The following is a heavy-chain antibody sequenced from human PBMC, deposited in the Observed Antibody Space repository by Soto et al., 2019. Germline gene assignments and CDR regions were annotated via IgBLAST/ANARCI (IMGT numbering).Heavy chain of an antibody. CDR2: INPSGGST. CDR1: GYTFTSYY. CDR3: ARGGEAYYYDSSGSKAAYDAFDI. D-gene: IGHD3-22*01. V-gene: IGHV1-46*01. Sequence: ASVKVSCKASGYTFTSYYMHWVRQAPGQGLEWMGIINPSGGSTSYAQKFQGRVTMTRDTSTSTVYMELSSLRSEDTAVYYCARGGEAYYYDSSGSKAAYDAFDIWGQGTMVTVSS. J-gene: IGHJ3*02.